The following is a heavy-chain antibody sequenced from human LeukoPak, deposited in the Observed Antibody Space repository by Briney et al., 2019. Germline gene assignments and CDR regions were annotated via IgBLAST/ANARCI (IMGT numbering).Heavy chain of an antibody. Sequence: ASVKVSCKASGGTFSSYAISWVRQAPGQGLEWMGGTIPFLGTTNYAQKFQGRVTITADEPTRTAYMELTYLRSDDTAVYYCTIIPNVILFTHYFEYWGQGTLVTVSS. CDR2: TIPFLGTT. CDR1: GGTFSSYA. CDR3: TIIPNVILFTHYFEY. D-gene: IGHD2-21*01. J-gene: IGHJ4*02. V-gene: IGHV1-69*01.